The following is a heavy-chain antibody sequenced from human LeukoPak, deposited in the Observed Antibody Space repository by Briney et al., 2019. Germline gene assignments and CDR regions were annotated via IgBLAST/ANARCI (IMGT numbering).Heavy chain of an antibody. Sequence: PSETLSLTCTVSGYSISSGYYWGWIRQPPGKGLEWIGSIYHSGSTYSNPSLKSRVTISVDTSKNQFSLKLSSVTAADTAVYYCARDWCGGSCYNDAFDIWGQGTMVTVSS. J-gene: IGHJ3*02. CDR3: ARDWCGGSCYNDAFDI. CDR1: GYSISSGYY. D-gene: IGHD2-15*01. V-gene: IGHV4-38-2*02. CDR2: IYHSGST.